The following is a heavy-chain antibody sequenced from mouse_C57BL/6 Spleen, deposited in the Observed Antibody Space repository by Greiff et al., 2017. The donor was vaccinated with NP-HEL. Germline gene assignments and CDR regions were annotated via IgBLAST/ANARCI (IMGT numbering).Heavy chain of an antibody. D-gene: IGHD2-3*01. CDR2: ISSGSSTI. CDR3: ARGIYEGYGWFAY. CDR1: GFTFSDYG. V-gene: IGHV5-17*01. J-gene: IGHJ3*01. Sequence: EVKLVESGGGLVKPGGSLKLSCAASGFTFSDYGMHWVRQAPEKGLEWVAYISSGSSTIYYADTGKGRFTISRDNAKNTLFLQMTSLRSEDTAMYYCARGIYEGYGWFAYWGQGTLVTVSA.